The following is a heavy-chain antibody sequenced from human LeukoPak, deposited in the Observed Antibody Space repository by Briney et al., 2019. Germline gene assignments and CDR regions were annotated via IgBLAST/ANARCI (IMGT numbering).Heavy chain of an antibody. CDR3: ARVKGGIAAAGNYFDY. Sequence: GRSLRLSCAASGFTFSSYAMHWVRQGPGKGLEWVALVSYDGGSKYYADSVKGRITISRDNSKNTLHLQMNSLRTEDTAVYYCARVKGGIAAAGNYFDYWGQGTLVTVSS. J-gene: IGHJ4*02. V-gene: IGHV3-30-3*01. CDR1: GFTFSSYA. CDR2: VSYDGGSK. D-gene: IGHD6-13*01.